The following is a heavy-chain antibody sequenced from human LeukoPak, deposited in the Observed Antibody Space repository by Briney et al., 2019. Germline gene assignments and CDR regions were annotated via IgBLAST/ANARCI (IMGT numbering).Heavy chain of an antibody. Sequence: GGSLRLSCAASGFSISSYYMHWLRKVPGKGLEWVSRFVSDDNRAYADSVKGRFTISRDNAKNTLFLQMNSLRVEDTALYYCTKAPGDSSGRDFSDIWGQGTMVTVSS. D-gene: IGHD3-22*01. V-gene: IGHV3-74*01. CDR2: FVSDDNRA. CDR1: GFSISSYY. CDR3: TKAPGDSSGRDFSDI. J-gene: IGHJ3*02.